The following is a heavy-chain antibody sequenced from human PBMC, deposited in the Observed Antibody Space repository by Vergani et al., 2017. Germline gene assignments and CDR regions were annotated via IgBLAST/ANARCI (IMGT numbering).Heavy chain of an antibody. D-gene: IGHD4-17*01. CDR1: GFSFTTYS. CDR2: LSSSSRYI. V-gene: IGHV3-21*01. Sequence: EVQLVESGGSLVKPGGSLRLSCAASGFSFTTYSMNWVRQAPGKGLEWVSSLSSSSRYIYYADSVKGRFTVSRDNANNSLYLQMNSLRAEDTAVYYCARVQGDYEYYYYYYMDVWGTGTTVTVSS. J-gene: IGHJ6*03. CDR3: ARVQGDYEYYYYYYMDV.